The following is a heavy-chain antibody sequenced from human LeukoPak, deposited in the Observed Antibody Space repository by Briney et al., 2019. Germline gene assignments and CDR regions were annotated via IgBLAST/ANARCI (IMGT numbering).Heavy chain of an antibody. J-gene: IGHJ3*02. CDR3: AREGGDYEGGDAFGI. V-gene: IGHV3-7*01. Sequence: GGSLRLSCAASGFTFSSYWMSWVRQAPGKGLEWVANIKQDGSEKYYVDSVKGRFTISRDNAKNSLYLQMNSLRAEDTAVYYCAREGGDYEGGDAFGIWGQGTMVTVSS. CDR1: GFTFSSYW. CDR2: IKQDGSEK. D-gene: IGHD4-17*01.